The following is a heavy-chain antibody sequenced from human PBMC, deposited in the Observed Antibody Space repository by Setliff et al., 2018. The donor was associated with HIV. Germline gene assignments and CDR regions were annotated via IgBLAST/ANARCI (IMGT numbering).Heavy chain of an antibody. CDR1: GGSISSGDYY. D-gene: IGHD3-3*02. V-gene: IGHV4-31*03. J-gene: IGHJ6*02. Sequence: PSETLSLTCTVSGGSISSGDYYWSWIRQHPRKGLEWIGYIYYTGSTYYNPSLKSRVTISVDTSKNQFSLKLSSVTAADTAVYFCASEHTNAAPDQYSYFYGMDVWGQGTTVTSP. CDR2: IYYTGST. CDR3: ASEHTNAAPDQYSYFYGMDV.